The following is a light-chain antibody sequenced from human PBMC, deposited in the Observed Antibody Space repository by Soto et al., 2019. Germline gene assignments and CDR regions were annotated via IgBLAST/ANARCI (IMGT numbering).Light chain of an antibody. CDR1: QSISSN. J-gene: IGKJ3*01. CDR2: RTS. V-gene: IGKV3-15*01. CDR3: QQYGASPFT. Sequence: EIVMTQSPATLSVSPGERATLSCRASQSISSNLAWYQQKPGQAPRLLMFRTSSRATGFPARFSGSGSGTEFNLTISSVEPEDFAVYYCQQYGASPFTFGPGTRVEI.